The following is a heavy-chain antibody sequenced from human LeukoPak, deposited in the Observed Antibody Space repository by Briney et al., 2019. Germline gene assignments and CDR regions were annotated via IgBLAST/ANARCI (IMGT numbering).Heavy chain of an antibody. D-gene: IGHD5-18*01. CDR2: IIPIFGTA. CDR1: GGTFSSYA. J-gene: IGHJ4*02. CDR3: AGGRGYSYAPFDY. Sequence: ASVKVSCKASGGTFSSYAISWVRQAPGQGLEWMGGIIPIFGTANYAQKFQGRVTITADESTSTAYMELSSLRSEDTAMYYCAGGRGYSYAPFDYWGQGTLVTVSS. V-gene: IGHV1-69*01.